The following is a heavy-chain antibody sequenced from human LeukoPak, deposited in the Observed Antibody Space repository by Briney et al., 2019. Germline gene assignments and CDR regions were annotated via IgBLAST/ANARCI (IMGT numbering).Heavy chain of an antibody. D-gene: IGHD2-8*01. J-gene: IGHJ3*01. V-gene: IGHV4-59*12. CDR2: VYFRGNT. CDR1: GGSISNYF. CDR3: ARPGCPSSYCTNLAN. Sequence: PSETLSLTCTVSGGSISNYFWSWIRQTPGKGLEWLGYVYFRGNTEYNPSLQSRVTISVDTSKNQFSLKLSSVTAADTAVYYCARPGCPSSYCTNLANWGQGTMVTVSS.